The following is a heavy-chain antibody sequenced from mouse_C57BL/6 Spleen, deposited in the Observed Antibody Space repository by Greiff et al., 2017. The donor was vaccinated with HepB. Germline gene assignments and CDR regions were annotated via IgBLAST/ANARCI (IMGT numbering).Heavy chain of an antibody. Sequence: EVKLVESGGGLVKPGGSLKLSCAASGFTFSSYTMSWVRQTPEKRLEWVATISGGGGNTYYPDSVKGRFTISRDNAKNTLYQQMSSLRSEDTALYYCARQSARRFDYWGQGTTLTVSS. CDR2: ISGGGGNT. CDR3: ARQSARRFDY. D-gene: IGHD3-3*01. V-gene: IGHV5-9*01. J-gene: IGHJ2*01. CDR1: GFTFSSYT.